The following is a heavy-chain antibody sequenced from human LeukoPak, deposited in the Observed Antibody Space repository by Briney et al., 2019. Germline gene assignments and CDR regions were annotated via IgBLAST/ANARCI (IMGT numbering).Heavy chain of an antibody. CDR1: GFDFSNYD. D-gene: IGHD5-24*01. J-gene: IGHJ4*02. V-gene: IGHV3-21*01. Sequence: PGGSLRLSCAASGFDFSNYDMTWVRQAPGKGLEYVSSISRGGNYIYSADSVRGRFSISRNNPENSLFLQMNSLRGEDTAVYYCAIIATGTEVYNSFDYWGQGTLVAVSS. CDR3: AIIATGTEVYNSFDY. CDR2: ISRGGNYI.